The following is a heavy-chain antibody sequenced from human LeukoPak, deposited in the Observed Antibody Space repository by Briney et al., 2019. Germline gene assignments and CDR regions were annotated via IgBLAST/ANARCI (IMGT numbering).Heavy chain of an antibody. CDR1: GFTFSSYG. CDR3: AKDMRGGPIDY. J-gene: IGHJ4*02. V-gene: IGHV3-30*18. CDR2: ISYDGSNK. Sequence: GRSLRLSCAASGFTFSSYGMHWVRQAPGKGLEWVAVISYDGSNKYYADSVKGRFTISRDNSKNTLYLQMNSLRAEDTAVYYCAKDMRGGPIDYWGQGTLVTVSS. D-gene: IGHD2-2*01.